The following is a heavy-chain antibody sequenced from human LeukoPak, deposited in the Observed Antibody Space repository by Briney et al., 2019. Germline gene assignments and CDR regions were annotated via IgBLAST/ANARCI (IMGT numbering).Heavy chain of an antibody. Sequence: GGSLRLSCVASGFSFSDYYMTWIRQAPGKGLEGLSYITNDGTGSVLSYADSVKGRFSFSRDNAKNSLYLQMNSLRAEDTAVYYCARARGVVGSGYYYFDYWGQGTLVTVSS. CDR2: ITNDGTGSVL. D-gene: IGHD3-22*01. CDR3: ARARGVVGSGYYYFDY. J-gene: IGHJ4*02. CDR1: GFSFSDYY. V-gene: IGHV3-11*01.